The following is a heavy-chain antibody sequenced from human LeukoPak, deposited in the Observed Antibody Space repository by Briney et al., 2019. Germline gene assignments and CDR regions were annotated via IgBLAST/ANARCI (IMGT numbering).Heavy chain of an antibody. CDR1: GYTFTSYG. Sequence: GASVKVSCKASGYTFTSYGISWVRQAPGQGLDWMGWISAYNGNTNYAQKRQGRVTMTTDTSTSTAYMELRSLRSDDTAVYYCARAPTIAARPFPDYWGQGTLVTVSS. V-gene: IGHV1-18*01. CDR3: ARAPTIAARPFPDY. J-gene: IGHJ4*02. D-gene: IGHD6-6*01. CDR2: ISAYNGNT.